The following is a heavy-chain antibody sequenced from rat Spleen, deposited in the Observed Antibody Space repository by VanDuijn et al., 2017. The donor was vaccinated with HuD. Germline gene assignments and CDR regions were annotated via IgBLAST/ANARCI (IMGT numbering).Heavy chain of an antibody. J-gene: IGHJ3*01. D-gene: IGHD4-3*01. CDR2: ISTDGGST. CDR1: GFTFNNYW. V-gene: IGHV5-58*01. Sequence: EVQLVESGGGLVQPGRSLKLSCVASGFTFNNYWMYWIRQAPGKGLEWVSSISTDGGSTYYIDSVKGRFTISRENAENTVYLQMNSLRSEDTATYYCAKEGFGVTFAYWGQGTLVTVSS. CDR3: AKEGFGVTFAY.